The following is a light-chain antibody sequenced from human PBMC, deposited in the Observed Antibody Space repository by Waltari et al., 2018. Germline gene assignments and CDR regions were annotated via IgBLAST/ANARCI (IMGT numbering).Light chain of an antibody. J-gene: IGLJ3*02. CDR2: DVS. CDR3: NSYTGSSSWV. Sequence: QSALTQPTSVSGSPGQSITISCTGTSRDVGFYYYVSWYQQYPGKVPQLLIYDVSDRPSGVSIRCSGSKDGNTASLTISGLQADDEADYYCNSYTGSSSWVFGGGTKLTVL. CDR1: SRDVGFYYY. V-gene: IGLV2-14*01.